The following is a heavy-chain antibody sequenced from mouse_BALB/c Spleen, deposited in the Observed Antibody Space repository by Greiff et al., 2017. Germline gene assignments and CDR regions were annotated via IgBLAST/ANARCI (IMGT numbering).Heavy chain of an antibody. CDR2: INPYNDGT. CDR1: GYTFTSYV. J-gene: IGHJ4*01. CDR3: ARRRSLMITDAMDY. Sequence: EVHLVESGPELVKPGASVKMSCKASGYTFTSYVMHWVKQKPGQGLEWIGYINPYNDGTKYNEKFKGKATLTSDKSSSTAYMELSSLTSEDSAVYYCARRRSLMITDAMDYWGQGTSVTVSS. D-gene: IGHD2-4*01. V-gene: IGHV1-14*01.